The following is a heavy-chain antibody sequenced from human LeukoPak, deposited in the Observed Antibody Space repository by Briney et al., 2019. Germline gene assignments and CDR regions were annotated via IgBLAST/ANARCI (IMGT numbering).Heavy chain of an antibody. V-gene: IGHV3-30*18. D-gene: IGHD3-22*01. CDR3: AKESGYYLDYFDY. Sequence: PGRSLRLSCAASGFTFSSYGMHWVRQAPGKGLEWVAVISYDGSNKYYADSVKGRFTISRDNSKNTLYLQMNSLRAEGTAVYYCAKESGYYLDYFDYWGQGTLVTVSS. CDR2: ISYDGSNK. CDR1: GFTFSSYG. J-gene: IGHJ4*02.